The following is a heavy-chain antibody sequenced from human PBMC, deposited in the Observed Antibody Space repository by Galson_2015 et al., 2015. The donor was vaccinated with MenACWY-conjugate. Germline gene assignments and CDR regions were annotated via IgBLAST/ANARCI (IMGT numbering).Heavy chain of an antibody. Sequence: ALRLSCEASGFTFSSYAMDWVRQAPGKGLEYVSAISSNGGSTYYADYMKGRFTISRDNSKNTLYLQMNSLRAEDTAVYYCARDTTSHIVVVTAMDYGMDVWGQGTTVTVSS. CDR2: ISSNGGST. CDR3: ARDTTSHIVVVTAMDYGMDV. J-gene: IGHJ6*02. CDR1: GFTFSSYA. V-gene: IGHV3-64*04. D-gene: IGHD2-21*02.